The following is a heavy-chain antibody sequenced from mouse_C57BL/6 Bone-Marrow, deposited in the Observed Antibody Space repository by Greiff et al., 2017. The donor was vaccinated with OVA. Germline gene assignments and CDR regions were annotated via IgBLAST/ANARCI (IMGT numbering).Heavy chain of an antibody. CDR1: GYTFTSYW. D-gene: IGHD2-5*01. CDR2: IDRNSGGT. V-gene: IGHV1-72*01. Sequence: QVQLQQPGAELVKPGASVKLSCKASGYTFTSYWMHWVKQRPGRGLEWIGRIDRNSGGTKYNEKFKSKATLTVDKPSNTAYMQLSSLTSEDSAVYYCARGDSNYVLGAMDYWGQGTSVTVSS. CDR3: ARGDSNYVLGAMDY. J-gene: IGHJ4*01.